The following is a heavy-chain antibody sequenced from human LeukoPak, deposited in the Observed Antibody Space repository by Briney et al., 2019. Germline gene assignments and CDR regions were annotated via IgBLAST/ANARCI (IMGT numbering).Heavy chain of an antibody. CDR2: ISWNGDNI. V-gene: IGHV3-9*01. CDR3: TMGSGSHYYFDY. CDR1: GFTFDDYA. Sequence: GGSLRLSCAASGFTFDDYAMHWDRQAPGKGLEWVSGISWNGDNIGYADSVKGRFTISRDNAKNSLYLQMNSLRVEDTALYYCTMGSGSHYYFDYWGQGTLVTVSS. D-gene: IGHD1-26*01. J-gene: IGHJ4*02.